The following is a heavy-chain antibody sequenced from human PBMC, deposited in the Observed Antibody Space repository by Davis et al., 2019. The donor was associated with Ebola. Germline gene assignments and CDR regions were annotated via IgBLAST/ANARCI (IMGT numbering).Heavy chain of an antibody. V-gene: IGHV4-34*01. J-gene: IGHJ6*02. D-gene: IGHD1-26*01. CDR1: GGSFSGYY. CDR3: ANDGSWAHYGMDV. Sequence: PGGSLRLSCAVYGGSFSGYYWSWIRQPPGKGLEWIGEINHSGSTNYNPSLKSRVTISVDTSKNQFSLKLSSVTAADTAVYYCANDGSWAHYGMDVWGQGTTVTVSS. CDR2: INHSGST.